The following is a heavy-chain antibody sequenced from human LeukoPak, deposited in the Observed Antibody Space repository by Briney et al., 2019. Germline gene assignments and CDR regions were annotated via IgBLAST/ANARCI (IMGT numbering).Heavy chain of an antibody. CDR1: GYTFTGYY. Sequence: ASVKVSCKASGYTFTGYYMHWVRQAPGQGLEWLGWINPNSGDTKYAQKFQGRVTMTRDTSISTAYMELSRLRSDDTAVYYCATQRGSYLWGTDFDYWGQGTLVTVSS. V-gene: IGHV1-2*02. D-gene: IGHD3-16*01. CDR3: ATQRGSYLWGTDFDY. J-gene: IGHJ4*02. CDR2: INPNSGDT.